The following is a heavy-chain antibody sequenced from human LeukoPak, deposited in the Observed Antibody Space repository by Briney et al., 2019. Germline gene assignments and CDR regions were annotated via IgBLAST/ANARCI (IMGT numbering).Heavy chain of an antibody. D-gene: IGHD2-2*01. J-gene: IGHJ4*02. V-gene: IGHV5-51*01. CDR3: AIGGDSSTSCYRCFNS. CDR2: IYPGDSDT. CDR1: GYRFTSYW. Sequence: GESLKISCKGSGYRFTSYWIGWVRQTPAKGLEWMGLIYPGDSDTRYSPSFRGQVTISADKSISTAYLQWSSLKASDTAMYYCAIGGDSSTSCYRCFNSWGQGTLVTVSS.